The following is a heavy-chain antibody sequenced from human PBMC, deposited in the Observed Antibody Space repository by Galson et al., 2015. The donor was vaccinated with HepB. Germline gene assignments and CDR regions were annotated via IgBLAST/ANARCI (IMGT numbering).Heavy chain of an antibody. CDR2: ISSSGSTI. D-gene: IGHD4-17*01. CDR1: GFTFSSYE. Sequence: SLRLSCAASGFTFSSYEMNWVRQAPGKGLEWVSYISSSGSTIYYADSVKDRFTISRDNAKNSLYLQMNSLRAEDAAVYYCARVGPLGQYGDYGDAFDIWGQGTMVTVSS. CDR3: ARVGPLGQYGDYGDAFDI. V-gene: IGHV3-48*03. J-gene: IGHJ3*02.